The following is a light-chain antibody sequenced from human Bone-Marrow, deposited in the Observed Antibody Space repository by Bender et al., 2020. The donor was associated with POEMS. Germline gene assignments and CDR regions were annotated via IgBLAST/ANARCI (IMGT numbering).Light chain of an antibody. CDR1: SSDVGGYNF. CDR3: NSYAGNNLFV. V-gene: IGLV2-8*01. CDR2: DVS. Sequence: QSALTQPPSASGSPGQSVTISCTGTSSDVGGYNFVSWFQQHPGKAPKLIIYDVSERPSGVPDRFSGSKSGNTASLTVSGLQAEDEADYYCNSYAGNNLFVFRTGTKVTVL. J-gene: IGLJ1*01.